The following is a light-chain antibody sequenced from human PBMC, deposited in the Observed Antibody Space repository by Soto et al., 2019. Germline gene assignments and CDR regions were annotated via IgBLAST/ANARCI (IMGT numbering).Light chain of an antibody. CDR2: DVS. Sequence: EIVFTQSPGPLSLSPGERATPSCRASQSVSSSYLAWYQQKPGQAPRLLIYDVSTRATGVPARFSGSGSGTEFTLTISSPQSEDFAVYYCQQYNNWPPTFGQGTRLEIK. V-gene: IGKV3-15*01. CDR1: QSVSSSY. J-gene: IGKJ5*01. CDR3: QQYNNWPPT.